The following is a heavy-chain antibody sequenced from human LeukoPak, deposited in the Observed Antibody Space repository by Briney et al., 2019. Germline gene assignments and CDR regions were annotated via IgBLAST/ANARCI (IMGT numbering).Heavy chain of an antibody. CDR1: GYSISSGYY. V-gene: IGHV4-38-2*02. CDR2: IYHSGST. Sequence: SETLSLTCTVSGYSISSGYYWGWIRPPPGKGLAWIGSIYHSGSTYYNPSLKSRVTISVDTSKNQFSLRLSSVTAADTAVYYCASLAGVSYCSSTSCLNTFDYWGQGTLVTVSS. CDR3: ASLAGVSYCSSTSCLNTFDY. J-gene: IGHJ4*02. D-gene: IGHD2-2*01.